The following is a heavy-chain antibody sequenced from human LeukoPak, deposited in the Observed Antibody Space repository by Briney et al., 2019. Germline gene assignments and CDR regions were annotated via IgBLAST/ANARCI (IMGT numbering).Heavy chain of an antibody. CDR3: AKDRDLQWLVLGSALDY. D-gene: IGHD6-19*01. J-gene: IGHJ4*02. CDR2: ISGSGGST. CDR1: GFTFSSYA. Sequence: PGGSLRLSCAASGFTFSSYAMSWVRQAPGKGLEWVSAISGSGGSTYYADSVKGRFTISRDNSKNTLYLQMNGLRAEDTAVYYCAKDRDLQWLVLGSALDYWGQGTLVTVSS. V-gene: IGHV3-23*01.